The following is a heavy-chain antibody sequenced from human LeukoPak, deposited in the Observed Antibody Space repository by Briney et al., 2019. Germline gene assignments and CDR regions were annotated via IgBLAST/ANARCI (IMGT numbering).Heavy chain of an antibody. CDR1: AYRFTTFW. J-gene: IGHJ4*02. Sequence: PGESLRISCKASAYRFTTFWISWVRQMPGKGLEWMGRTTPSDSYTNYSPSFRGHVTISADKSSTTAYLQWSSLRASDTAMYYCATSSGNNPFDYWGQGTLVTVSS. D-gene: IGHD1-14*01. CDR3: ATSSGNNPFDY. CDR2: TTPSDSYT. V-gene: IGHV5-10-1*01.